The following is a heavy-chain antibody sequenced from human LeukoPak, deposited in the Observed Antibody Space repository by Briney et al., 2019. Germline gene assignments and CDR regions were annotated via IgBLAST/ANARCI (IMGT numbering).Heavy chain of an antibody. Sequence: PGRSLRLSCAASGFTFSNYDMHWVRQAPGKGLDWVAVISYDGTNKYYADSVKGRFTIYRDNSKNTLHLQMNSLRAEDTAVYYCAKDDRGNEAPFDYWGQGTLVTVSS. CDR3: AKDDRGNEAPFDY. CDR1: GFTFSNYD. J-gene: IGHJ4*02. CDR2: ISYDGTNK. V-gene: IGHV3-30*18.